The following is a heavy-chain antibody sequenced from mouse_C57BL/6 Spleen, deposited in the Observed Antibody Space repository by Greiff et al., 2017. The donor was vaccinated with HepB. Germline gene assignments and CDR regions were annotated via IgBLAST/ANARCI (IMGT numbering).Heavy chain of an antibody. CDR2: IYPSDSET. CDR1: GYTFTSYW. V-gene: IGHV1-61*01. Sequence: QVQLQQSGAELVRPGSSVKLSCKASGYTFTSYWMDWVKQRPGQGLEWIGNIYPSDSETHYNQKFKDKATLTVDKSSSTAYMQLSSLTSEDSAVYYCARSDRLIDYWGQGTTLTVSS. J-gene: IGHJ2*01. CDR3: ARSDRLIDY.